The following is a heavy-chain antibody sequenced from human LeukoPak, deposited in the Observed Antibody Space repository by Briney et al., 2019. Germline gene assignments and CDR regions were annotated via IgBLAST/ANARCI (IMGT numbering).Heavy chain of an antibody. Sequence: SETLSLTCTVSGGSISTYFWSWIRQPPGKGLEWMGDVYYSGSTTDNPYLTSGVTISVVTSKRQFSLKLRSVTAANPAVYYCASGRTASPWLRGGHGMDVWGQGTTVSVS. V-gene: IGHV4-59*01. CDR2: VYYSGST. CDR1: GGSISTYF. J-gene: IGHJ6*02. CDR3: ASGRTASPWLRGGHGMDV. D-gene: IGHD5-12*01.